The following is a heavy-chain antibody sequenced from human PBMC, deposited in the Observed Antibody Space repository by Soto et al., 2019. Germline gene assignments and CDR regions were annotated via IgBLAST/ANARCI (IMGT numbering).Heavy chain of an antibody. D-gene: IGHD3-3*01. Sequence: GGSLRLSCAASGFTFDDYTMHWVRQAPGKGLEWVSLISWDGGSTYYADSVKGRFTISRDNSKNSLYLQMNSLRTEDTALYYCAKAAYPNYDFWSGYYLHFDYWGQGTLVTVSS. CDR3: AKAAYPNYDFWSGYYLHFDY. CDR1: GFTFDDYT. V-gene: IGHV3-43*01. J-gene: IGHJ4*02. CDR2: ISWDGGST.